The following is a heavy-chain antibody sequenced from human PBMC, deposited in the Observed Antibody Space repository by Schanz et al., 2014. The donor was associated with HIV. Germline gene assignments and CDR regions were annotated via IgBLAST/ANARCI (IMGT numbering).Heavy chain of an antibody. CDR2: ISSSSSYT. V-gene: IGHV3-21*02. J-gene: IGHJ4*02. CDR1: GFTLSSFT. CDR3: ARDNSGSIDY. D-gene: IGHD3-10*01. Sequence: EVQLMESGGGLVKPGGSLRLSCATSGFTLSSFTMNWVRQAPGQGLEWVSSISSSSSYTYYADSVKGRFAISRDNAKNSLFLQMNSLRAEDTAVYYCARDNSGSIDYWGQGTLVTVSS.